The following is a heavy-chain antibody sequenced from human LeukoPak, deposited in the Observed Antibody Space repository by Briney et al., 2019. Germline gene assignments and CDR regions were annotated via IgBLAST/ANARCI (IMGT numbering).Heavy chain of an antibody. CDR2: MNPNSGNT. CDR1: GYTFTSYD. Sequence: ASVKVSCKASGYTFTSYDTNWVRQATGQGLEWMGWMNPNSGNTGYAQKFQGRLTKTRNTSISTASMELSSVRSEDTAVYYCARWEKGYSYGYLYYYYMDVWGKGATVTVSS. D-gene: IGHD5-18*01. CDR3: ARWEKGYSYGYLYYYYMDV. V-gene: IGHV1-8*01. J-gene: IGHJ6*03.